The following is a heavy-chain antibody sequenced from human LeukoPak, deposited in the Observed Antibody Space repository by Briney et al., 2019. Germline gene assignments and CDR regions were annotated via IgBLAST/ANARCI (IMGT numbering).Heavy chain of an antibody. J-gene: IGHJ6*02. V-gene: IGHV1-2*02. Sequence: ASVKVSCKASGYTFTGYYMHWVRQAPGQGLEWMGWFNPNSGGTNYAQKFQGRVTMTRDTSISTAYMELSRLRSDDTAVYYCARGYCSSTSCYFLHYYYYGMDVWGQGTTVTVSS. CDR3: ARGYCSSTSCYFLHYYYYGMDV. D-gene: IGHD2-2*01. CDR1: GYTFTGYY. CDR2: FNPNSGGT.